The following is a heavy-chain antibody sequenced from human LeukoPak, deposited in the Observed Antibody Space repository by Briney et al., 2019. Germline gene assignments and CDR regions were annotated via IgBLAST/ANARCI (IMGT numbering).Heavy chain of an antibody. CDR3: ARQDFGYSYGYYYYYYMDV. Sequence: SETLSLTCAVCGGSFSGYYWSWIRQPPGKGLEWIGSIYYSGSTYYNPSLKSRVTISVDTSKNQFSLKLSSVTAADTAVYYCARQDFGYSYGYYYYYYMDVWGKGTTVTISS. CDR2: IYYSGST. J-gene: IGHJ6*03. D-gene: IGHD5-18*01. V-gene: IGHV4-39*01. CDR1: GGSFSGYY.